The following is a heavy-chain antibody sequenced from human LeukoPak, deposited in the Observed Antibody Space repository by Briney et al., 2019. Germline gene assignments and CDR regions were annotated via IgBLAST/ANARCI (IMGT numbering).Heavy chain of an antibody. V-gene: IGHV1-24*01. CDR3: ATSTDPTYYYGMDV. CDR1: GDILTDFS. CDR2: FDPEDGET. J-gene: IGHJ6*02. D-gene: IGHD4-17*01. Sequence: ASVKVSCKVYGDILTDFSIHWVRQVPGKGLEWMGGFDPEDGETIYAQKFQGRVTMTEDTSTDTAYMELSSLRSEDTAVYYCATSTDPTYYYGMDVWGQGTTVTVSS.